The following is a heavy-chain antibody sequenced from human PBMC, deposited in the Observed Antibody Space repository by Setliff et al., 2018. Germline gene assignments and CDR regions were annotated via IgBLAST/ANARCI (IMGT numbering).Heavy chain of an antibody. CDR2: IVDNAFT. D-gene: IGHD3-10*01. V-gene: IGHV4-59*12. J-gene: IGHJ6*03. CDR3: ARTSRDGATYMDV. Sequence: SETLSLTCSVSGASIRNYYWGWFRQPPGRGLEWIGYIVDNAFTHYSPSLRSRVTMLVDTSKQQFSLRLSSVTAADTAVYYCARTSRDGATYMDVWGKGTTVTVSS. CDR1: GASIRNYY.